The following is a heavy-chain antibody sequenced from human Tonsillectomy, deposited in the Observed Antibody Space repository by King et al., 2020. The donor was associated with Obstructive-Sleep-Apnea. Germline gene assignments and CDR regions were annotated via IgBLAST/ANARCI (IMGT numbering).Heavy chain of an antibody. CDR1: GFTFSSFW. D-gene: IGHD4-23*01. J-gene: IGHJ4*02. CDR2: INSDGSST. CDR3: ARDSSGGHYGGNDRHFDY. V-gene: IGHV3-74*01. Sequence: VQLVESGGGLVQPGGSLRLSCAASGFTFSSFWMHWVRQAPGKGLVWVSRINSDGSSTRYADSVKGRFTISRDKAKNTLFLQMNSLRAEDTAVYYCARDSSGGHYGGNDRHFDYWGQGTLVTVSS.